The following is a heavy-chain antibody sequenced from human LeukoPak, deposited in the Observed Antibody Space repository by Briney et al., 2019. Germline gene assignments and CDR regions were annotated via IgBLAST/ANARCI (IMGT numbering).Heavy chain of an antibody. V-gene: IGHV4-59*01. Sequence: SETLSLTCTVSGGSISSYYWSWIRQPPGKGLEWIGYIYYSGSTNYNPSLKSRVTISVDTSKNQFSLKLSSVTAADTAVYYCVSTSIDVVTTQAFDYWGQGTLATVSS. D-gene: IGHD2-21*02. CDR3: VSTSIDVVTTQAFDY. CDR1: GGSISSYY. J-gene: IGHJ4*02. CDR2: IYYSGST.